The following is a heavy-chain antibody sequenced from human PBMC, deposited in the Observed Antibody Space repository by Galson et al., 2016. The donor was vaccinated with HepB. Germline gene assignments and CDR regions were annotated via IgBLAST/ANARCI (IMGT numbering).Heavy chain of an antibody. J-gene: IGHJ4*02. CDR3: ARDPFWSGYYNLDY. CDR2: IWYDGSNK. CDR1: GFTFSSYG. V-gene: IGHV3-33*01. D-gene: IGHD3-3*01. Sequence: SLRLSCAASGFTFSSYGMHWVRQAPGKGLEWVAVIWYDGSNKYYADSVKGRFTISRDNSKNTLYLQMNSLRAEDTAVYYCARDPFWSGYYNLDYWGQGTLVTVSS.